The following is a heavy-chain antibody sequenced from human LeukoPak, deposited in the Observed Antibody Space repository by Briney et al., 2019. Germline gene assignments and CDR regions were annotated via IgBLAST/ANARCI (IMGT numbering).Heavy chain of an antibody. CDR1: GFTFSNYA. J-gene: IGHJ4*02. CDR3: ARNLPGAGY. V-gene: IGHV3-23*01. Sequence: GGSLRLSCAVSGFTFSNYAISWVRQAPGKGLEWVSSISGSGDTTYYADPVKGRFTISRDNSKNTLYLQMNSLRAEDTAVYYCARNLPGAGYWGQGTLVTVSS. D-gene: IGHD4/OR15-4a*01. CDR2: ISGSGDTT.